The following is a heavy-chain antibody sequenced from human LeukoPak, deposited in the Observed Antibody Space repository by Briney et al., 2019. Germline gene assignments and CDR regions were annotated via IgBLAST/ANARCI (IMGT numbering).Heavy chain of an antibody. V-gene: IGHV3-30*18. CDR1: GFTFSSYG. J-gene: IGHJ4*02. Sequence: QPGGSLRLSCAASGFTFSSYGMHWVRQAPGKGLEWVAVISYDGSNKYYADSVKGRFTISRDNSKNTLYLQMNSLRAEDTAVYYCAKGLFVVVPAAGDYWGQGTLVTVSS. CDR3: AKGLFVVVPAAGDY. D-gene: IGHD2-2*01. CDR2: ISYDGSNK.